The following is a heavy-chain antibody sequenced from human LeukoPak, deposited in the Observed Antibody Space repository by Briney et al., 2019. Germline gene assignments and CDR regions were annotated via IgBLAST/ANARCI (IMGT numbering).Heavy chain of an antibody. CDR3: AKEGSTGVFDY. CDR1: GFTFSSYG. Sequence: PGGSLRLSCAAAGFTFSSYGMHWVRQAPGKGLEWVAFIRYEGSNKYYADSVKGRFTICRDNSKNTLYLQMNSLRAEDTAVYYCAKEGSTGVFDYWGQGTLVTVSS. CDR2: IRYEGSNK. J-gene: IGHJ4*02. V-gene: IGHV3-30*02. D-gene: IGHD7-27*01.